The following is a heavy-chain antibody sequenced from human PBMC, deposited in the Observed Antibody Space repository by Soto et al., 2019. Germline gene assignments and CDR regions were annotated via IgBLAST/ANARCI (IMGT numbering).Heavy chain of an antibody. CDR3: ARDPYEITMVRGVIPTYFDY. CDR1: GGTFSSYA. Sequence: SVKVSCKASGGTFSSYAISWVRQAPGQGLEWMGGIIPIFGTANYAQKFQGRVTITADESTSTAYMELSSLRSEDTAVYYCARDPYEITMVRGVIPTYFDYWGQGTLVTVSS. CDR2: IIPIFGTA. D-gene: IGHD3-10*01. J-gene: IGHJ4*02. V-gene: IGHV1-69*13.